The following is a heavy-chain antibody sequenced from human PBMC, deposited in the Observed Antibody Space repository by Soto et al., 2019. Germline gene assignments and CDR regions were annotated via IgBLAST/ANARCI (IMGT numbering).Heavy chain of an antibody. CDR3: ARVPLGCYDSSGYYYCYYGMDV. D-gene: IGHD3-22*01. V-gene: IGHV3-48*03. CDR1: GFTFSSYE. CDR2: ISSSGSTI. J-gene: IGHJ6*02. Sequence: GGSLRLSCAASGFTFSSYEMNWVRQAPGKGLEWVSYISSSGSTIYYADSVKGRFTISRDNAKNSLYLQMNSLRAEDTAVNYCARVPLGCYDSSGYYYCYYGMDVWGQGTTVTVSS.